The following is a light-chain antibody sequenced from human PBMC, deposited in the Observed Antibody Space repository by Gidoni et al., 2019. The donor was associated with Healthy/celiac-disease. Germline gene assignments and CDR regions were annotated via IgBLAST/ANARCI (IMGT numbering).Light chain of an antibody. CDR2: AAS. CDR3: QKYNSAPPWT. Sequence: DIQMTQSPSSLSASVGDRVTIICRASQGISNYLAWYQQKPGKVPKLLIYAASTLQSGVPSRFSGSGSGTDFTLTISSLQPGDVATYYCQKYNSAPPWTFXQXTKVXIK. V-gene: IGKV1-27*01. CDR1: QGISNY. J-gene: IGKJ1*01.